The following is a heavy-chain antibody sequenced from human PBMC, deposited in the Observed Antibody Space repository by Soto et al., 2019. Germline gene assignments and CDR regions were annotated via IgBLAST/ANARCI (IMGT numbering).Heavy chain of an antibody. CDR1: GYTFTRYG. D-gene: IGHD2-8*01. CDR3: AKNGQPLYYYYGLDV. V-gene: IGHV1-18*01. Sequence: QGQLVQSGAEVKMPGASVKVSCKASGYTFTRYGISWVRQAPGQGLEWMGWISGYNGDANYAQSFPGRVSMTIYTSTTTAYMELRTLTPDDTAVYYCAKNGQPLYYYYGLDVWGQGTTVTVSS. J-gene: IGHJ6*02. CDR2: ISGYNGDA.